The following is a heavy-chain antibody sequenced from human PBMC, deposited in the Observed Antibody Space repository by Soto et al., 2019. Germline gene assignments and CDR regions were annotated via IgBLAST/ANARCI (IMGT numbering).Heavy chain of an antibody. J-gene: IGHJ4*02. Sequence: GGSLRLSCAASGFTFSSYAMHWVRQAPGKGLEWVAVISYDGSNKYYADSVKGRFTISRDNSKNTLYLQMNSLRAEDTAVYYCASRGRSVIVVDLDYWGQGTLVTVSS. CDR2: ISYDGSNK. CDR3: ASRGRSVIVVDLDY. CDR1: GFTFSSYA. D-gene: IGHD3-22*01. V-gene: IGHV3-30-3*01.